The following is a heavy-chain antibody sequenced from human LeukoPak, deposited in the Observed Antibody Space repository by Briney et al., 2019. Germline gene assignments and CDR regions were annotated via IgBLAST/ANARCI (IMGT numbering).Heavy chain of an antibody. V-gene: IGHV4-38-2*02. CDR3: AREMAYYYDSSGRHDAFDI. CDR1: GYSISSGYY. Sequence: SETLSLTCTVSGYSISSGYYWGWIRQPPGKGLEWIGSIYHSGSTYYNPSLKSRVTISVDTSKNQFSLKLSSVTAADTAVYYCAREMAYYYDSSGRHDAFDIWGQGIMVTVSS. D-gene: IGHD3-22*01. J-gene: IGHJ3*02. CDR2: IYHSGST.